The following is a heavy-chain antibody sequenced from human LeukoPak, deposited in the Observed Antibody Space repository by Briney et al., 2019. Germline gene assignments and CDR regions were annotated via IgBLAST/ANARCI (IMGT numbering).Heavy chain of an antibody. CDR3: ARDGFGELIQAPDY. Sequence: GGSLRLSCAASGFTFSSYSMNWVRQAPGKGLEWVSSISSSSSYIYYADSVKGRFTISRDNAKNSLYLQMNSLRAEDTAVYYCARDGFGELIQAPDYXGXGTLVTVSS. CDR2: ISSSSSYI. D-gene: IGHD3-10*01. V-gene: IGHV3-21*01. J-gene: IGHJ4*02. CDR1: GFTFSSYS.